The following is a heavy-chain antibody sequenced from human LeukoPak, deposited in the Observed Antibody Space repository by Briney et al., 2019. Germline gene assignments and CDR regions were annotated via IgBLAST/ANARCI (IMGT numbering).Heavy chain of an antibody. Sequence: SETLSLTCTVSGGSISSSSYYWGWIRQPPGKGLEWIGSIYYSGSTYYNPSLKSRVTISVDTSKNQFSLKLSSVTAADTAVYYCARAVRGYSGYDSYWYFDLWGRGTLVTVSS. CDR2: IYYSGST. V-gene: IGHV4-39*07. J-gene: IGHJ2*01. D-gene: IGHD5-12*01. CDR3: ARAVRGYSGYDSYWYFDL. CDR1: GGSISSSSYY.